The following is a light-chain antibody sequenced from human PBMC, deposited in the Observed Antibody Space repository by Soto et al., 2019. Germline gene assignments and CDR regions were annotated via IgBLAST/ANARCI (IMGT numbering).Light chain of an antibody. CDR2: DVT. Sequence: QSALTQPASVSGSPGQSITISCTGSSSDVGGYNYVSWYQQHPGKAPKLIIYDVTNRPSGVSNRFSGSKSGNTASLTISGLQAEDEADYYCSSLTSSTTVVFGGGTKLTVL. J-gene: IGLJ2*01. CDR3: SSLTSSTTVV. V-gene: IGLV2-14*03. CDR1: SSDVGGYNY.